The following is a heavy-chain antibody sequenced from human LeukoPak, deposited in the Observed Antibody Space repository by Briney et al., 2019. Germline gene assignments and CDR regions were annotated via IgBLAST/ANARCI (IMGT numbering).Heavy chain of an antibody. D-gene: IGHD6-13*01. Sequence: ESGPTLVKPTQTLTLTCTFSGFSLSTSGVGVGWIRQPPGKALEWLALIYWDDDKRYSPSLKSRLTITKDTSKNQVVLTMTNMDPVDTATYHCAHRPSYSSSWYSFDYWGQGTLVTVSS. CDR2: IYWDDDK. J-gene: IGHJ4*02. V-gene: IGHV2-5*02. CDR1: GFSLSTSGVG. CDR3: AHRPSYSSSWYSFDY.